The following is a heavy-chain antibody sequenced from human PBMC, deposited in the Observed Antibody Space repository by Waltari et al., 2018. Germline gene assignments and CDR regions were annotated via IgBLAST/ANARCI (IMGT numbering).Heavy chain of an antibody. CDR2: INAGNGNT. V-gene: IGHV1-3*03. D-gene: IGHD3-22*01. J-gene: IGHJ4*02. Sequence: QVQLVQSGAEVKKPGASVKVSCKASGYTFTSYAMHWVRQAPGQRLEWMGWINAGNGNTKYSQEFQGRVTITRDTSASTAYMELSSLRSKDMAVYYCARESYYYDLGGLDYWGQGTLVTVSS. CDR3: ARESYYYDLGGLDY. CDR1: GYTFTSYA.